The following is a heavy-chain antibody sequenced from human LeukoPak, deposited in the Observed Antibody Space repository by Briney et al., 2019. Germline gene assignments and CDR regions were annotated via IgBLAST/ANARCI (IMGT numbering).Heavy chain of an antibody. CDR2: IYYSGST. CDR3: ARDRRMITFGGVPRFDYYYGMDV. D-gene: IGHD3-16*01. Sequence: PSETLSLTCTVSGGSVSSGSYYWSWIRQPPGKGLEWIGYIYYSGSTNYNPSLKSRVTISVDTSKNQFSLKLSSVTAADTAVYYCARDRRMITFGGVPRFDYYYGMDVWGQGTTVTVSS. CDR1: GGSVSSGSYY. V-gene: IGHV4-61*01. J-gene: IGHJ6*02.